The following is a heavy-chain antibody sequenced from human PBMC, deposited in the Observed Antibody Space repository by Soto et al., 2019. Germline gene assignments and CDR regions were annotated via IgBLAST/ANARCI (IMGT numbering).Heavy chain of an antibody. V-gene: IGHV3-48*01. J-gene: IGHJ4*02. D-gene: IGHD1-26*01. CDR1: GFDFNSYS. CDR3: TSSASPDAY. Sequence: PGGSLRLSCVASGFDFNSYSMNWVRQAPGKGLEWISCINSGSTSVFYADSVKGRFTISRDNAKNSLYLQMNSLRAEDTAVYYCTSSASPDAYWGQGTLVTVSS. CDR2: INSGSTSV.